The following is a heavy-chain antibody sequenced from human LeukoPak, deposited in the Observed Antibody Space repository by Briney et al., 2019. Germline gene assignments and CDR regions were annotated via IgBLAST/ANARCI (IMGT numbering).Heavy chain of an antibody. CDR3: AKDFYDSSGYYPEEAFDI. J-gene: IGHJ3*02. V-gene: IGHV3-23*01. Sequence: PGGSLRLSCAASGLTFSSFAMSWVRQAPGKGLEWVSSISGSGRGGRTYYADSVKGRFSISRDNAKNSLYLQMNSLRVEDMAVYYCAKDFYDSSGYYPEEAFDIWGQGTMVTVSS. D-gene: IGHD3-22*01. CDR1: GLTFSSFA. CDR2: ISGSGRGGRT.